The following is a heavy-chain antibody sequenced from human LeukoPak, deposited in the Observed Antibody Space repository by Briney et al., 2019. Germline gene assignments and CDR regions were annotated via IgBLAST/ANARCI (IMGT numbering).Heavy chain of an antibody. CDR1: GFTFSSYA. Sequence: GGSLRLSCAASGFTFSSYAMSWVRQAPGKGLEWVSAISGSGGSTYYADSVKGRFTISRDNSKNTLYLQMNSLRAEDTAVYYCAEDLVLLWFGEQTLSDAFDIWGQGTMVTVSS. CDR3: AEDLVLLWFGEQTLSDAFDI. D-gene: IGHD3-10*01. V-gene: IGHV3-23*01. J-gene: IGHJ3*02. CDR2: ISGSGGST.